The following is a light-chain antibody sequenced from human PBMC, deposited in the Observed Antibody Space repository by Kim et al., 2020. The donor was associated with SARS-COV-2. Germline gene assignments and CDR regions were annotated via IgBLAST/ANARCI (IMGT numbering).Light chain of an antibody. CDR3: TSYRSSGYV. V-gene: IGLV2-14*03. CDR1: SSDVGGYNY. J-gene: IGLJ1*01. Sequence: QSALTQPASVSGSPGQSITISCTGTSSDVGGYNYVSWYQQYPGKAPKLIIYDVFKRPSGVSNRFPGSKSGNTASLTISGLQAEDEAAYYCTSYRSSGYVFGTGTKVTVL. CDR2: DVF.